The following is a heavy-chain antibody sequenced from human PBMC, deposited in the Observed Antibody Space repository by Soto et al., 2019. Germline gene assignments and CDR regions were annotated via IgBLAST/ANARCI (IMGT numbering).Heavy chain of an antibody. V-gene: IGHV3-64D*06. CDR3: VKPPAYSDDSSTYYSV. J-gene: IGHJ4*02. D-gene: IGHD3-22*01. CDR1: GFSVSTYA. CDR2: ITTNGGST. Sequence: GGSPRLSCSASGFSVSTYAIHWVRQAPGKGLEYVSAITTNGGSTFYADSVKGRFTISRDNSKNTLYLQMSSLRAEDTAVYYCVKPPAYSDDSSTYYSVWGRGTLGTVS.